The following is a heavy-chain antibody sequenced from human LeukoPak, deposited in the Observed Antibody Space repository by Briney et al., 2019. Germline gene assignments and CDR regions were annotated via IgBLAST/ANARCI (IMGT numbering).Heavy chain of an antibody. J-gene: IGHJ4*02. V-gene: IGHV4-30-4*01. CDR3: ARGPPEDYYGSGSYGAFDY. CDR2: IYYSGST. CDR1: GGSISSGDYY. Sequence: PSQTLSLTCTVSGGSISSGDYYWSWIRQPPGKGLEWIGYIYYSGSTYYNPSLKSRVTISVDTSKNQFSLKLSSVTAADTAVYYCARGPPEDYYGSGSYGAFDYWGQGTLVTVSS. D-gene: IGHD3-10*01.